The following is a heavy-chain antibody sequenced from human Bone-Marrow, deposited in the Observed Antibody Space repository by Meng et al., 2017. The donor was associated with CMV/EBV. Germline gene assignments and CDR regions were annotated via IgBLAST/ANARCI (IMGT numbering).Heavy chain of an antibody. J-gene: IGHJ6*02. Sequence: ASVKVSCKASGYTFTGYYMHWVRQAPGQGLEWMGWINPNSGGTNYAQKLQGRVTMTRDTSISTAYMELSRLRSEDTAVYYCARDYVDYGGNGGMDVWGQGTTVTVSS. CDR3: ARDYVDYGGNGGMDV. D-gene: IGHD4-23*01. V-gene: IGHV1-2*02. CDR2: INPNSGGT. CDR1: GYTFTGYY.